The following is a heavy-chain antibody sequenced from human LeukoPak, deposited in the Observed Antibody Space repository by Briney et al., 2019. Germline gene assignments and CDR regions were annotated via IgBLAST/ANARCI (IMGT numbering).Heavy chain of an antibody. D-gene: IGHD6-13*01. CDR2: IYYSGST. J-gene: IGHJ3*02. CDR3: ANSWYEGDAFDI. Sequence: PSETLSLTCTVSGGSISSYYWSWIRQPPGKGLEWIGYIYYSGSTNYNPSLKSRVTISVDTSKNQFSLKLSSVTAADTAVYYCANSWYEGDAFDIWGQGTMVTVSS. CDR1: GGSISSYY. V-gene: IGHV4-59*01.